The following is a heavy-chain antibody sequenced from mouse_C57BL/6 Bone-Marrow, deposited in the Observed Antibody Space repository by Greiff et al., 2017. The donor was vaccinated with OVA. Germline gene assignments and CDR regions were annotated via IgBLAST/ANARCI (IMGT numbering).Heavy chain of an antibody. CDR1: GYTFTSYW. V-gene: IGHV1-55*01. Sequence: QVHVKQPGAELVKPGASVKMSCKASGYTFTSYWITWVKQRPGQGLEWIGDIYPGSGSTNYNEKFKSKATLTVDTSSSTAYMQLSSLTSEDSAVYYCAKVTTVVAPYAMDYWGQGTSVTVSS. CDR3: AKVTTVVAPYAMDY. J-gene: IGHJ4*01. D-gene: IGHD1-1*01. CDR2: IYPGSGST.